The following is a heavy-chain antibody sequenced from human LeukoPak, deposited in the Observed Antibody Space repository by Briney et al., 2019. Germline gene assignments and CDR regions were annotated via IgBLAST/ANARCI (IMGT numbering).Heavy chain of an antibody. V-gene: IGHV3-30*03. J-gene: IGHJ6*03. CDR2: ISYDGSNK. Sequence: GRSLRLSCAASGFTFSSYGMHWVRQAPGKGLEWVAVISYDGSNKYYADSVKGRFTISRDNSKNTLYLQMNSLRAEDTAVYYCAREHSGYIYYYYYTDVWGKGTTVTVSS. CDR3: AREHSGYIYYYYYTDV. D-gene: IGHD5-12*01. CDR1: GFTFSSYG.